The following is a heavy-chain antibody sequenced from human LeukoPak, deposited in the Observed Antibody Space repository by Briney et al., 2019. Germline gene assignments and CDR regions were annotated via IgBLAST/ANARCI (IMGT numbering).Heavy chain of an antibody. D-gene: IGHD6-13*01. V-gene: IGHV4-38-2*02. CDR1: GYSISSGYY. CDR3: ARAYSSSWYLNWFDP. CDR2: IYHSGST. Sequence: SETLSLTCTVSGYSISSGYYWGWIRQPPGKGLEWIGNIYHSGSTYYNPSLKSRVTISVDTSKNQFSLKLSSVTAADTAVYYCARAYSSSWYLNWFDPWGQGTPVTVSS. J-gene: IGHJ5*02.